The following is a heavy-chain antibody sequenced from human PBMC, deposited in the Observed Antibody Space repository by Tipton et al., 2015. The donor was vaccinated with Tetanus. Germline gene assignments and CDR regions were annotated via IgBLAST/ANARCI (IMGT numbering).Heavy chain of an antibody. CDR1: GYPFTGYY. V-gene: IGHV1-2*06. J-gene: IGHJ6*02. CDR2: INPKNGGT. Sequence: QLVQSGPEVKKPGASVKVSCKASGYPFTGYYMHWVRQAPGQGLEWMGRINPKNGGTNRAQKFQGRVTMTRDTSINTVYMELSRLTSDDTAVYYCARGASYGPDYYYGMDVWGQGTTVTVSS. D-gene: IGHD5-18*01. CDR3: ARGASYGPDYYYGMDV.